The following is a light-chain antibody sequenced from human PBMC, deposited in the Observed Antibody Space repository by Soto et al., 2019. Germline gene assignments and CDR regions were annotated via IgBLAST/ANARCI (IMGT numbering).Light chain of an antibody. J-gene: IGKJ1*01. Sequence: DIQMTQSPSTLSASVGDRVTITCRASQSISRWLAWYQQKPGKAPKLLIHDATSLDSGGPSMFSGSGSGTEFTLTISSLQPYDFATYYCQQYSSYWTFAQGTKVEIK. CDR1: QSISRW. CDR3: QQYSSYWT. V-gene: IGKV1-5*01. CDR2: DAT.